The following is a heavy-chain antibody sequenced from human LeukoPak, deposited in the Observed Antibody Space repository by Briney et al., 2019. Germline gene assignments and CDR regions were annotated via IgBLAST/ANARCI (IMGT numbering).Heavy chain of an antibody. CDR3: ARELGYSGSYRDAFDI. CDR2: IYTSGST. V-gene: IGHV4-61*02. J-gene: IGHJ3*02. CDR1: GGSISSGSYY. Sequence: SQTLSLTCTVSGGSISSGSYYWSWIRQPAGKGLEGIGRIYTSGSTNYNPSLKRRVNISVDTSENQFSLKLSSVTAADTTVYYCARELGYSGSYRDAFDIWGQGTMVTVSS. D-gene: IGHD1-26*01.